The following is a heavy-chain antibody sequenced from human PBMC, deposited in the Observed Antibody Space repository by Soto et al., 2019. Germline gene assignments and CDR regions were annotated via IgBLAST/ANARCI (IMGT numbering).Heavy chain of an antibody. V-gene: IGHV1-69*13. CDR1: GGTFSSYA. Sequence: GASVKVSCKASGGTFSSYAISWVRQAPGQGFEWMGGIIPIFGTANYAQKFQGRVTITADESTSTAYTELSSLRSEDTAVYYCARVVRITMIVAGNWFDPWGQGTLVTVSS. CDR2: IIPIFGTA. D-gene: IGHD3-22*01. CDR3: ARVVRITMIVAGNWFDP. J-gene: IGHJ5*02.